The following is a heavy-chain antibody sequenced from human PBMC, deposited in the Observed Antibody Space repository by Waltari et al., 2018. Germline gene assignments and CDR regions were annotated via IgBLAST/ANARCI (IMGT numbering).Heavy chain of an antibody. CDR3: ARDSRRYYDSSGYLAYFDY. CDR2: IYYSGST. D-gene: IGHD3-22*01. J-gene: IGHJ4*02. V-gene: IGHV4-59*01. Sequence: QVQLQESGPGLVKPSETLSLTCTVSGGSISSYYWSWIRQPPGKGLEWIGYIYYSGSTNYNPSLKSRVTISVDTSKNQFSLKLSSVTAADTAVYYCARDSRRYYDSSGYLAYFDYWGQGTLVTVSS. CDR1: GGSISSYY.